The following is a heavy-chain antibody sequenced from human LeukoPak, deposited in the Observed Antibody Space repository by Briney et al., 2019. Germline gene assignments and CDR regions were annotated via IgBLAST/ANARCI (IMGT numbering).Heavy chain of an antibody. J-gene: IGHJ4*02. CDR2: IYYSGST. V-gene: IGHV4-39*07. CDR1: GGSISGSSYY. CDR3: ARVRGGDGYNPHLFDY. Sequence: SETLSLTCTVSGGSISGSSYYWGWIRQPPGKGLEWIGSIYYSGSTYYNPSLKSRVTISVDTSKNQFSLKLSSVTAADTAVYYCARVRGGDGYNPHLFDYWGQGTLVTVSS. D-gene: IGHD5-24*01.